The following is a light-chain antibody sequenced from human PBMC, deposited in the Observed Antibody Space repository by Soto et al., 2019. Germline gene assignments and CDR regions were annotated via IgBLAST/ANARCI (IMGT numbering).Light chain of an antibody. CDR1: QSISRS. CDR3: QQYNNWPLT. CDR2: DAS. J-gene: IGKJ4*01. V-gene: IGKV3-15*01. Sequence: EIVLTQSPAILSVSPGERATLSCRASQSISRSLAWYQQKPGQAPRLLISDASTRATGIPARFSGSGSGTEFTLTISSLQSEDFALYYCQQYNNWPLTFGGGTKVDIK.